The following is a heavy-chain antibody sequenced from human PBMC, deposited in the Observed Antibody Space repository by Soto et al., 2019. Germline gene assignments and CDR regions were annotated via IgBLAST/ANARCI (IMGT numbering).Heavy chain of an antibody. D-gene: IGHD5-12*01. CDR2: INVASGSR. Sequence: ASVKVSCKASGYSFNTYVIHWVRQAPGQGLEWMGWINVASGSRKYSQKVQGRVTLTGDTSASTAYMELSSLKSEDTAVYYCARELGLTNLLASVFYYYGMDVWGQGTTVTVSS. J-gene: IGHJ6*02. V-gene: IGHV1-3*01. CDR3: ARELGLTNLLASVFYYYGMDV. CDR1: GYSFNTYV.